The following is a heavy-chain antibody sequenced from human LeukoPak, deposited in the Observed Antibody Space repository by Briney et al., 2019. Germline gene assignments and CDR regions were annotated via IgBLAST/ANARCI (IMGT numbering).Heavy chain of an antibody. CDR3: ARSNYDLLTGYLY. V-gene: IGHV3-30-3*01. D-gene: IGHD3-9*01. CDR1: GFTFSSYA. J-gene: IGHJ4*02. CDR2: ISYDGSNK. Sequence: PGRSLRLSCAASGFTFSSYAMHWVRQAPGEGLEWVALISYDGSNKYYADSVKGRFTISRDNARNSLYLQMNSLRVEDTALYYCARSNYDLLTGYLYWGQGALVTVSS.